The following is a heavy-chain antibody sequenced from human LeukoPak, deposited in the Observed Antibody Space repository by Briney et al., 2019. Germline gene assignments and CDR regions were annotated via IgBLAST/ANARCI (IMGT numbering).Heavy chain of an antibody. D-gene: IGHD3-10*01. J-gene: IGHJ4*02. CDR1: GRSISSHY. CDR3: ARSVGDGFDY. V-gene: IGHV4-59*08. CDR2: IHCSGST. Sequence: SESLSLTCTVSGRSISSHYWSWLRPPPGKGLEWIGYIHCSGSTNYNPSLKSRGTISVDTCKNQFSLKRRSVTAADTAVYCCARSVGDGFDYWGQGSLVTVSS.